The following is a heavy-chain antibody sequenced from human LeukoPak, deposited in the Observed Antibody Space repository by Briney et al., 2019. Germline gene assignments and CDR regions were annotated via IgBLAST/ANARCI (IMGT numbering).Heavy chain of an antibody. J-gene: IGHJ4*02. V-gene: IGHV3-9*01. CDR2: ISWNRGSI. Sequence: GGSLRLSCAASGFTFDDYAMHWVGQAAGKGLEGVAGISWNRGSIVYADSVKGRFTISRDNAKNSLYLQMNSLRAEATALYYCAKDSDYGGNSNFDYWGQGTLVTVSS. CDR1: GFTFDDYA. D-gene: IGHD4-17*01. CDR3: AKDSDYGGNSNFDY.